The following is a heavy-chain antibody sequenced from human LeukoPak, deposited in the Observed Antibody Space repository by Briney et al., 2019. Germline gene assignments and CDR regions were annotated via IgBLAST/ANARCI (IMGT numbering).Heavy chain of an antibody. CDR2: ISNRGDTV. J-gene: IGHJ6*02. CDR3: ALGTINKDYYFGMDV. V-gene: IGHV3-11*01. Sequence: GGSLRLSCAASGFTFSDYYMTWLRQAPGKGLEWLSYISNRGDTVFYADSVKGRFTVSRDNVKRSLYLQIESLRDDDTAVYHCALGTINKDYYFGMDVWGQGTTVTVSS. D-gene: IGHD2-8*01. CDR1: GFTFSDYY.